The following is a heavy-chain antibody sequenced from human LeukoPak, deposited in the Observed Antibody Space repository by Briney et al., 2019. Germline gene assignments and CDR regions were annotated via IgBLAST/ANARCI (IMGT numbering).Heavy chain of an antibody. CDR2: LYTSGSM. V-gene: IGHV4-61*09. CDR1: GGSISSGSYD. D-gene: IGHD6-19*01. J-gene: IGHJ6*03. CDR3: ATVRKQWLPHYYYYYYMDV. Sequence: SETLSLTCTVSGGSISSGSYDWYWIRQPAGKGLEWIGHLYTSGSMSYNPSLKSRVTISVDTSKNQFSLKLSSVTAADTAVYYCATVRKQWLPHYYYYYYMDVWGKGTTVTVSS.